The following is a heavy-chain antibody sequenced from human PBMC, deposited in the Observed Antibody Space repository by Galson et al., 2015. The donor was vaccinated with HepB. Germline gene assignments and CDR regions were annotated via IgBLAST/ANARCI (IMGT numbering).Heavy chain of an antibody. V-gene: IGHV3-30*18. CDR1: GFTFSSYG. CDR2: ISYDGSNK. J-gene: IGHJ4*02. Sequence: SLRLSCAASGFTFSSYGMHWVRQAPGKGLEWVAVISYDGSNKYYADSVKGRFTISRDNSKNTLYLQMNSLRAEDTAVYYCAKELGNGYAIDYWGQGTLVTVSS. D-gene: IGHD5-12*01. CDR3: AKELGNGYAIDY.